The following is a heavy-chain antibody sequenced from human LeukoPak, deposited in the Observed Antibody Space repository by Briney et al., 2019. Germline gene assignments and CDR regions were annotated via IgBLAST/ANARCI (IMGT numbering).Heavy chain of an antibody. CDR3: AKTTAGYSSGRYPGWPMDY. V-gene: IGHV3-23*01. CDR1: VFTFGSYA. Sequence: GGSLRLSCAASVFTFGSYAIYCVRQAPGKPLERLSGISVSGGITYFADSVKGRFTISRDNSKNTVYLQINSLRAEDTALYYCAKTTAGYSSGRYPGWPMDYWGQGTLVTVSS. J-gene: IGHJ4*02. D-gene: IGHD6-19*01. CDR2: ISVSGGIT.